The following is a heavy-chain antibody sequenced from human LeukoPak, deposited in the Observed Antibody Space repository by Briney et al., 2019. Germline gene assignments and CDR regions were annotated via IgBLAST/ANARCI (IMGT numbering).Heavy chain of an antibody. CDR2: IRGSGTTI. J-gene: IGHJ4*02. CDR3: AKVGTWELQRVFEN. D-gene: IGHD1-26*01. V-gene: IGHV3-48*04. CDR1: GFTFSTSS. Sequence: GGSLRLSCAASGFTFSTSSMNWVRQAPGKGLEWISYIRGSGTTIYYADSVEGRFTISRDNAKKSLDLEMNSLRVEDTALYYCAKVGTWELQRVFENWGQGTLVTVSS.